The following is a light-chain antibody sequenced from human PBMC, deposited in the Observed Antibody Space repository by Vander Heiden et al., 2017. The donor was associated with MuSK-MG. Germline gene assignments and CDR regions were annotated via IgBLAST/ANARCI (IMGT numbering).Light chain of an antibody. CDR3: QESDATAST. J-gene: IGKJ2*01. CDR1: QSISSY. Sequence: DVQVTHSASSLPASVGDRVTITCRASQSISSYLNWHQQKPEKAPKLLLYAASSLQSRAPSRLSRSGSGTDFPLTISMLHPEDFATYYCQESDATASTFGPGTKTEMK. CDR2: AAS. V-gene: IGKV1-39*01.